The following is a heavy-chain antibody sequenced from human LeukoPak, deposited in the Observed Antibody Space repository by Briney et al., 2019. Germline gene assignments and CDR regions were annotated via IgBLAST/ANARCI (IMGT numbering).Heavy chain of an antibody. CDR3: ASTVIRDYGGYFDY. CDR2: ISAYNGNT. CDR1: GYTFTSYG. Sequence: GASVKVSCTASGYTFTSYGISWVRQAPGQGLEWMGWISAYNGNTNYAQKRHGRATMTTDTSTSTAYMELTSLRSDDTAVYYCASTVIRDYGGYFDYWGQGTLVTVSS. J-gene: IGHJ4*02. D-gene: IGHD4/OR15-4a*01. V-gene: IGHV1-18*01.